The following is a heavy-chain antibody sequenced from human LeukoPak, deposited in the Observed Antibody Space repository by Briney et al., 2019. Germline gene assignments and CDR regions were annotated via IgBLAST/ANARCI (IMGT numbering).Heavy chain of an antibody. D-gene: IGHD1-1*01. CDR3: ARDSPKVEYYFDY. J-gene: IGHJ4*02. V-gene: IGHV3-48*03. Sequence: GGSLRLSCAVSGFTFSSYEMNWVRQAPGKGLEWVSYISSSGSTIYYADSVKGRFTISRDNAKNSLYLQMKSLRAEDTAVYYCARDSPKVEYYFDYWGQGTLVTVSS. CDR1: GFTFSSYE. CDR2: ISSSGSTI.